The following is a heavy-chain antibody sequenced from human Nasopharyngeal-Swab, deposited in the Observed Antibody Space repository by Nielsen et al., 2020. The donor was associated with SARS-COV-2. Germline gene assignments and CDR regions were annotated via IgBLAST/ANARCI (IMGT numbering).Heavy chain of an antibody. V-gene: IGHV7-4-1*02. CDR2: INTSSGDP. D-gene: IGHD3-16*01. Sequence: ASVKASCKASGYNFTSNILHWARRAPGQGLEWMGWINTSSGDPTYAQGFTGRYVLSLDTSVSTAYLQISSLKAEDPAVYYCARGRRGITSLLGPWGQGTLVTVSS. J-gene: IGHJ5*02. CDR1: GYNFTSNI. CDR3: ARGRRGITSLLGP.